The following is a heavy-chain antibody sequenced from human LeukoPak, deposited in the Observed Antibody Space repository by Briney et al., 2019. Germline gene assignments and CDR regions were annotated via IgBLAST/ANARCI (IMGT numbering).Heavy chain of an antibody. V-gene: IGHV3-33*01. J-gene: IGHJ3*02. CDR1: GFTFSSYG. CDR3: AREGFDRGDAFDI. CDR2: IWYDGSNK. Sequence: GGSLRLSCAASGFTFSSYGMRWVRQAPGKGLEWVAVIWYDGSNKYYADSVKGRFTISRDNSKNTLYLQMNSLRAEDTAVYYCAREGFDRGDAFDIWGQGTMVTVSS. D-gene: IGHD3-10*01.